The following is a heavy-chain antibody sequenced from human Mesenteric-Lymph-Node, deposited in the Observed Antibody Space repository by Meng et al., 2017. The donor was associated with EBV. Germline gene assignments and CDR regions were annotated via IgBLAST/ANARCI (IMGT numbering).Heavy chain of an antibody. CDR3: ASIGSSGYRGGPIDY. V-gene: IGHV3-30-3*01. J-gene: IGHJ4*02. D-gene: IGHD3-22*01. Sequence: QVQLVESGGGVVQPGRXXGLSCTASGFTFSSYHMNWVRQAPGKGLEWVAVISYDGANEYYTDSVKGRFTISRDNSKNTLYLQMNSLRAEDTAVYYCASIGSSGYRGGPIDYWGQGTLVTVSS. CDR1: GFTFSSYH. CDR2: ISYDGANE.